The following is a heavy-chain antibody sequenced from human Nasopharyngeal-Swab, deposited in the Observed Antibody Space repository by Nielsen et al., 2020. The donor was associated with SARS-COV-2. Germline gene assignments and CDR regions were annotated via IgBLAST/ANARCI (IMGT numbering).Heavy chain of an antibody. Sequence: GGSLRLSCAASEFTFSSYSMNWVRQAPGKGLEWVSSISSSSSYIYYADSVKGRFTISRDNAKNSLYLQMNSLRAEDTAVYYCARVLNPGRYIAAAGSGVYFDYWGQGTLVTVSS. CDR1: EFTFSSYS. D-gene: IGHD6-13*01. CDR3: ARVLNPGRYIAAAGSGVYFDY. V-gene: IGHV3-21*01. CDR2: ISSSSSYI. J-gene: IGHJ4*02.